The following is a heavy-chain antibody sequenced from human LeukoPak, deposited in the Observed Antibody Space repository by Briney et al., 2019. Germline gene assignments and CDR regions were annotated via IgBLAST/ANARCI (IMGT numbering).Heavy chain of an antibody. CDR3: ARVSFFRWAATRPSYYYYYMDV. CDR2: IYTSGIT. V-gene: IGHV4-4*07. Sequence: SETLSLTCTVSGASISNYYWSWIRQPAGRGLEWLGLIYTSGITNYNPSLKSRVTMSLDTSKNHFSLKLSSVTAADTAVYYCARVSFFRWAATRPSYYYYYMDVWGKGTTVTVSS. CDR1: GASISNYY. D-gene: IGHD2-15*01. J-gene: IGHJ6*03.